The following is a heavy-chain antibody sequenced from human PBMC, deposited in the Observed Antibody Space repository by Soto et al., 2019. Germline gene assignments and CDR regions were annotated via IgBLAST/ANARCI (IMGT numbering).Heavy chain of an antibody. J-gene: IGHJ4*02. V-gene: IGHV3-23*01. CDR1: GFTFSNYA. CDR2: ISGGGGGT. Sequence: EVQLLESGGGLEQPGGSLRLSCAASGFTFSNYALNWVRHAPGKGLEWVSGISGGGGGTHYTDSVKGRFTISTDNSKNXXFLQMNSLRASDTAVYFCTKGSHYVILTACHAFGFWGTGTMVTVSS. CDR3: TKGSHYVILTACHAFGF. D-gene: IGHD3-9*01.